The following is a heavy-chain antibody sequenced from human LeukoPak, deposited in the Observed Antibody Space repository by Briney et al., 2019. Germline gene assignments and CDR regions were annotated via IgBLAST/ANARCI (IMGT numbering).Heavy chain of an antibody. J-gene: IGHJ6*04. CDR1: GFTFSIYG. Sequence: GGSLRLSCAASGFTFSIYGMNWVRQAPGKGLEWVSSISNSDGTTYYADSVKGRFTISRDNSKNTVYLQMNSLRAEDTAVYYCAELGITMIGGVWGKGTTVTISS. V-gene: IGHV3-23*01. D-gene: IGHD3-10*02. CDR3: AELGITMIGGV. CDR2: ISNSDGTT.